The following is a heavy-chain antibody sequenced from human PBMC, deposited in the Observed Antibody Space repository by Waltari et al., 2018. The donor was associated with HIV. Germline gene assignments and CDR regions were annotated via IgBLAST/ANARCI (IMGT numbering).Heavy chain of an antibody. CDR1: GYTFTGYH. CDR3: AREEVRKTYRWGMITFASPSSGMDV. V-gene: IGHV1-2*02. J-gene: IGHJ6*02. D-gene: IGHD3-16*01. CDR2: SNPDSGGT. Sequence: QVQLVQSGAEVKKPGASVKVSLTAAGYTFTGYHIHWPPPPPGPGLEWMGWSNPDSGGTNYAQRFEGRVTRTRDTSLSTTYIELGSLRSDDTAVYYCAREEVRKTYRWGMITFASPSSGMDVWGQGTTVTVSS.